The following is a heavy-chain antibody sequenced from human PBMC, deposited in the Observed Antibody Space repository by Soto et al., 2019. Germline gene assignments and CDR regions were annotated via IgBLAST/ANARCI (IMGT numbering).Heavy chain of an antibody. Sequence: PGGSLRLSCAASGFTFSSHDIHWVRQAPGKGLEWVAVIWYDGSNKYYADSVKGRFTISRDNSKNTLYLQMNSLRSEDTAVYYCGRDLNRGTIMVRGVIIDHWGRGTLVTVSS. CDR1: GFTFSSHD. J-gene: IGHJ4*02. CDR2: IWYDGSNK. CDR3: GRDLNRGTIMVRGVIIDH. D-gene: IGHD3-10*01. V-gene: IGHV3-33*01.